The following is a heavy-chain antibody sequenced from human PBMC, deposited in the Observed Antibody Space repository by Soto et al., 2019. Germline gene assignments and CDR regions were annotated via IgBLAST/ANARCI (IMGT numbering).Heavy chain of an antibody. Sequence: QLRLQESGSGLVKPSQTLSLTCAVSGGSISSGNDSWSWLRQPPGKGLEWIGYLFHSGRPYSNPSLKSRVTISVDRSKNQFSLRLSSVTAADTAVYYCATDLHVYGGWDFDLWGRGTRVTVSS. CDR2: LFHSGRP. D-gene: IGHD4-17*01. V-gene: IGHV4-30-2*01. CDR3: ATDLHVYGGWDFDL. J-gene: IGHJ2*01. CDR1: GGSISSGNDS.